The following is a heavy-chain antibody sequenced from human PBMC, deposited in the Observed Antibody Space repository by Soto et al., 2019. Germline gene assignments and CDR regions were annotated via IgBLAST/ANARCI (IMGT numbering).Heavy chain of an antibody. Sequence: PSETLSLTCTVSGGSVSSGSYYWSWIRQPPGKGLEWIGYIYYSGSTNYNPSLKSRVTISVDTSKNQFYLKLSSVTAADTAVYYCARDLWFGEFNMPTYYYSGMDVWGQGTTVTVS. D-gene: IGHD3-10*01. V-gene: IGHV4-61*01. CDR3: ARDLWFGEFNMPTYYYSGMDV. CDR2: IYYSGST. J-gene: IGHJ6*02. CDR1: GGSVSSGSYY.